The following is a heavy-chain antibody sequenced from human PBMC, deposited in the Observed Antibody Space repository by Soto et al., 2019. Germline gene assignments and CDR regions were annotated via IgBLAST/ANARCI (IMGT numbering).Heavy chain of an antibody. Sequence: GGSLRLSCAASGFTVSSNYMSWVRQAPGKGLEWVSVIYSGGSTYYADSVKGRFTISRDNSKNTLYLQMNSLRAEDTAVYYCARDQRRITIFGVGPRSSYYFDYWGQGTLVTVSS. CDR1: GFTVSSNY. CDR3: ARDQRRITIFGVGPRSSYYFDY. CDR2: IYSGGST. V-gene: IGHV3-66*01. D-gene: IGHD3-3*01. J-gene: IGHJ4*02.